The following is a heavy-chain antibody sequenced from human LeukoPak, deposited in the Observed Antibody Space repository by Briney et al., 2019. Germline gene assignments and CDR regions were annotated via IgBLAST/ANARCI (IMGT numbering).Heavy chain of an antibody. CDR3: ATSRAVTNPYYYYYGMDV. Sequence: ASVKVSFKASGYTFTSYGISWVRQAPGQGLEWMGWISAYNGNTNYAQKLQGRVTMTTDTSTSTAYMELRSLRSDDTAVYYCATSRAVTNPYYYYYGMDVWGQGTTVTVSS. CDR1: GYTFTSYG. V-gene: IGHV1-18*01. J-gene: IGHJ6*02. D-gene: IGHD4-17*01. CDR2: ISAYNGNT.